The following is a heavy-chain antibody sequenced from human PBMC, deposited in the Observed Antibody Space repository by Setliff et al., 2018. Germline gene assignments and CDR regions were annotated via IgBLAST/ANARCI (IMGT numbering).Heavy chain of an antibody. V-gene: IGHV4-61*02. Sequence: TLSLPCTVSGGSISSGSYYWSWIRQPAGKGLEWIGRIYTSGSTNYKPSLKSRVTISVDTSKNQFSLKLSSVTAADTAVYYCAREGYSSLIGWFDPWGQGTLVTVSS. J-gene: IGHJ5*02. CDR1: GGSISSGSYY. CDR3: AREGYSSLIGWFDP. D-gene: IGHD6-13*01. CDR2: IYTSGST.